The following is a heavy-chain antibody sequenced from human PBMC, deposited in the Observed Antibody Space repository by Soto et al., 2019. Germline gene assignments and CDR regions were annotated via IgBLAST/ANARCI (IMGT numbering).Heavy chain of an antibody. D-gene: IGHD2-15*01. CDR3: AKVVGPEYTLYAMDV. CDR1: GFTFSSYA. J-gene: IGHJ6*02. V-gene: IGHV3-23*01. CDR2: ISGGGGGNR. Sequence: EVQLLESGGGLVQPGGSLRLSCAASGFTFSSYAMGWVRQAPGKGLEWVSTISGGGGGNRCYGESVRGRVTMSRDDSSSTLYVEMNSLRAEDTAIYYCAKVVGPEYTLYAMDVWGRGTTVTVAS.